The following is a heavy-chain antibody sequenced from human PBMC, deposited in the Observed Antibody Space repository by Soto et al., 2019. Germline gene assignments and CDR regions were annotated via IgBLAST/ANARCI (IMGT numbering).Heavy chain of an antibody. Sequence: RGESLKISCKGSGYSFTSYWIGWVRQMPGKGLEWMGIIYPGDSDTRYSPSFQGQVTISADKSVSTAYLQWSSLKASDTAMYYCARRGGYDFWSGYAYNWFDPWGQGTLVTVSS. CDR3: ARRGGYDFWSGYAYNWFDP. J-gene: IGHJ5*02. CDR1: GYSFTSYW. V-gene: IGHV5-51*01. CDR2: IYPGDSDT. D-gene: IGHD3-3*01.